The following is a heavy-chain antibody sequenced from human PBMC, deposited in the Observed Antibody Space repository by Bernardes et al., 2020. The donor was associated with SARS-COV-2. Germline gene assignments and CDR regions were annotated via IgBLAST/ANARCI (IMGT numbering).Heavy chain of an antibody. CDR1: GGSISSYY. CDR2: IYYIGST. J-gene: IGHJ4*02. D-gene: IGHD6-25*01. V-gene: IGHV4-59*12. Sequence: SETLSLTCTVSGGSISSYYWSWIRQPPGKGLEWIGYIYYIGSTNYNPSLKSRVTISVDTSNNQFSLKLSSVTDADTAVYYCATDGHSSGSWTLGYWGQGTLVTVSS. CDR3: ATDGHSSGSWTLGY.